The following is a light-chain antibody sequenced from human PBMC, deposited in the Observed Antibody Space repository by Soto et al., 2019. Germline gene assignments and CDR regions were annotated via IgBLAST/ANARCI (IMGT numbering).Light chain of an antibody. CDR2: WAS. J-gene: IGKJ1*01. Sequence: DIVMTQSPDSLAVSLGERATINCKSSQSILYSSNNKNYLAWFQQKPGQPPKLLIYWASTRESGVPDRFSGTGSEIDFSLTISSLQAEDVAIYYGHQYYSSPTWTFGQGTKVEIK. CDR3: HQYYSSPTWT. V-gene: IGKV4-1*01. CDR1: QSILYSSNNKNY.